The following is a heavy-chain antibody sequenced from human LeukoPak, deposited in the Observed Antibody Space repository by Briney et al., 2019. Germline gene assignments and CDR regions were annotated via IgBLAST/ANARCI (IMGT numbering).Heavy chain of an antibody. CDR3: ARDYNFDSSPYDDALDI. CDR1: GDPFSSHG. CDR2: IISVFHTA. J-gene: IGHJ3*02. V-gene: IGHV1-69*05. Sequence: SVKVSCKTSGDPFSSHGISWVRQARGQGLEWMGGIISVFHTANYAQDFQDRLTITTNESTDTVYLELSSLRSEDRAVYYCARDYNFDSSPYDDALDIWGQGTMVTVSS. D-gene: IGHD3-22*01.